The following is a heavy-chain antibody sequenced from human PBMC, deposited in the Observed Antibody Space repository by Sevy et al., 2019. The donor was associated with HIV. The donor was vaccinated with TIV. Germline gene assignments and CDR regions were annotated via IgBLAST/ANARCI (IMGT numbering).Heavy chain of an antibody. D-gene: IGHD3-10*01. CDR1: GFTFSSYA. CDR3: GRDKLIHWFDP. Sequence: GGSLRLSCAASGFTFSSYAMSWVRQAPGKGLEWVSAISGSGGSTYYADSVKGRFTISRDNSKNTLYLQMNSLRAEDTAVYYCGRDKLIHWFDPWGQGTLVTVSS. CDR2: ISGSGGST. J-gene: IGHJ5*02. V-gene: IGHV3-23*01.